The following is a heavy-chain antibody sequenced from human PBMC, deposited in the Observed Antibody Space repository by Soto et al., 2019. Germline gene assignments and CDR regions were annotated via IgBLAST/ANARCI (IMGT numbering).Heavy chain of an antibody. Sequence: ASVKVSCKASGYSFTDYHIHWVRQAPGQRLEWMGWISTHNGNTIYAQKFQGRVIMTMDTSTTTVYMELRSLRPDDTAVYLCAREGILGLLDAHDLWGQGTMGT. CDR2: ISTHNGNT. CDR3: AREGILGLLDAHDL. CDR1: GYSFTDYH. D-gene: IGHD3-3*01. J-gene: IGHJ3*01. V-gene: IGHV1-18*04.